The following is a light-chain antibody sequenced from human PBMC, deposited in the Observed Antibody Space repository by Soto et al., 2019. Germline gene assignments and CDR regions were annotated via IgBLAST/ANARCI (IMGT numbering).Light chain of an antibody. CDR3: QGYNDWRPIT. Sequence: IVMTQSPATLSVSPGERATLSCRASQSISTKLAWYQQKPGQAPRLLIYGASTRATGIPVRFSGSGSGTEFTLTITSLQFEDFAVYYCQGYNDWRPITFGGGTKVEIK. V-gene: IGKV3-15*01. CDR1: QSISTK. CDR2: GAS. J-gene: IGKJ4*01.